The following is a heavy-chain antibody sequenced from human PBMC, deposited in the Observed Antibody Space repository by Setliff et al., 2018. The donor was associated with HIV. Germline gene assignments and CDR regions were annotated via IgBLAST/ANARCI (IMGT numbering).Heavy chain of an antibody. V-gene: IGHV4-4*07. CDR3: ARDDWTCSDGTCFPITFDY. J-gene: IGHJ4*02. CDR1: GSSISSYY. Sequence: SETLSLTCTVSGSSISSYYWSWIRQPAGKGLEWIGRIYTSGSTKYNPSLKSRFTISRDNAKNSVSLQMNSLRVEDTAVYYCARDDWTCSDGTCFPITFDYWGQGTLVTVSS. CDR2: IYTSGST. D-gene: IGHD2-15*01.